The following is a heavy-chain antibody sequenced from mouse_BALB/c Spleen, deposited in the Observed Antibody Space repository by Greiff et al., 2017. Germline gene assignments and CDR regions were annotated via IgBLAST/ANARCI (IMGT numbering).Heavy chain of an antibody. CDR2: INPYYGST. J-gene: IGHJ1*01. Sequence: EVQLQQTGPELVKPGASVKISCKASGYSFTDYIMLWVKQSHGKSLEWIGNINPYYGSTSYNLKFKGKATLTVDKSSSTAYMQLNSLTSEDSAVYYCASAPLSYGGSRYWYFDVWGAGTTVTVSS. CDR3: ASAPLSYGGSRYWYFDV. CDR1: GYSFTDYI. V-gene: IGHV1-39*01. D-gene: IGHD1-1*01.